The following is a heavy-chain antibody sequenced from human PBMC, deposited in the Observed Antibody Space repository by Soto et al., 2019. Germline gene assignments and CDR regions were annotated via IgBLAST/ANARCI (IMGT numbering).Heavy chain of an antibody. CDR3: ARDGFRDCTNGVCYGLAP. J-gene: IGHJ5*02. CDR1: GFTFSSYA. CDR2: ISYDGSNK. V-gene: IGHV3-30-3*01. Sequence: SLILSCAASGFTFSSYAMHWVRQAPGKGLEWVAVISYDGSNKYYADSVKGRFTISRDNSKNTLYLQMNSLRAEDTAVYYCARDGFRDCTNGVCYGLAPWGQGNLVIVSS. D-gene: IGHD2-8*01.